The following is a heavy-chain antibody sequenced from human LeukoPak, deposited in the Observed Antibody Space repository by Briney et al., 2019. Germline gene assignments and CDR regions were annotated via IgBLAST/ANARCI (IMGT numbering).Heavy chain of an antibody. Sequence: ASVMVSCKAFNYTFTSYGISWVRQAPGKGLEWMAWISPYNGRTLYSAKLQGRVTLTRDTTTDTAYMELTSLKSDDTAVYYCARDGSNDILTGIDYWGQGTLVTVSS. J-gene: IGHJ4*02. V-gene: IGHV1-18*01. CDR2: ISPYNGRT. CDR3: ARDGSNDILTGIDY. CDR1: NYTFTSYG. D-gene: IGHD3-9*01.